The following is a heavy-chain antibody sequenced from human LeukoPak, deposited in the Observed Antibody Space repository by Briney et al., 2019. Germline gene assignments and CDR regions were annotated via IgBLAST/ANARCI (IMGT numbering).Heavy chain of an antibody. CDR3: ARRYSNYFFDY. CDR2: IYYSGST. CDR1: GGSISSYY. V-gene: IGHV4-59*08. Sequence: SETLSLTCTVSGGSISSYYWSWIRQPPGKGLEWIGYIYYSGSTNYNPSLKSRVTISVDTSKNQFSLMVSSVTAADTAVYYCARRYSNYFFDYWGQGTLVTVSS. D-gene: IGHD4-11*01. J-gene: IGHJ4*02.